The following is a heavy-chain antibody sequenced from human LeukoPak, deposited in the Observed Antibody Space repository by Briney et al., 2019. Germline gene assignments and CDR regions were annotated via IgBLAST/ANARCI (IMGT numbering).Heavy chain of an antibody. CDR1: GGSISSYY. J-gene: IGHJ4*02. D-gene: IGHD1-20*01. CDR3: ARDRESNWYPFLDC. V-gene: IGHV4-59*01. CDR2: IYYSGST. Sequence: PSETLSLTCTVSGGSISSYYWSWIRQPPGKGLEWIGYIYYSGSTNYNPSLKSRVTISVDTSKNQFSLKLSSVTAADTAVYFCARDRESNWYPFLDCWGQGTLVTVSS.